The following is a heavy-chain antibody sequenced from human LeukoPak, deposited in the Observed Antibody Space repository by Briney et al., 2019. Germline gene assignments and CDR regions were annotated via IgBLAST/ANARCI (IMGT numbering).Heavy chain of an antibody. J-gene: IGHJ6*03. V-gene: IGHV3-21*01. CDR1: VFTFSSYR. CDR2: ISSSSSYI. Sequence: GGCLRLSRAASVFTFSSYRMNWVRQAPGKGLEWVSSISSSSSYIYYADSVKGRFTISRDNAKNSLYLQMNSLRAEDTAVYYCARVYYYYMDVWGKGTTVTISS. CDR3: ARVYYYYMDV.